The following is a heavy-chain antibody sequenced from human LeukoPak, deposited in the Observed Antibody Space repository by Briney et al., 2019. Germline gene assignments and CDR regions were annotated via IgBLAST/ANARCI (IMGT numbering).Heavy chain of an antibody. D-gene: IGHD3-10*01. J-gene: IGHJ4*02. Sequence: GGSLRLSCAASGFTFSNFGMHWVRQAPGKGLEWMAVISYDGKVTYYAYSVKGRFTISRDNSKNTLYLQMTSLRGEDTALYYCAKERDYRVSTSCDYWGQGTQVTVSS. CDR2: ISYDGKVT. CDR1: GFTFSNFG. V-gene: IGHV3-30*18. CDR3: AKERDYRVSTSCDY.